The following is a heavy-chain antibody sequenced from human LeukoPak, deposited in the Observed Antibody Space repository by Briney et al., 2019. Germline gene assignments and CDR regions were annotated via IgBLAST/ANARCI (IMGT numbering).Heavy chain of an antibody. J-gene: IGHJ4*02. V-gene: IGHV4-34*01. CDR3: ARFGDYGDHVDGRKFDY. CDR2: INHSGST. CDR1: GGSFSGYY. Sequence: SETLSLTCAVYGGSFSGYYWSWIRQPPGKGLEWIGEINHSGSTNYNPSLKSRVTISVDTSKNQFSLKLSSVTAADTAVYYCARFGDYGDHVDGRKFDYWGQGTLVTVSS. D-gene: IGHD4-17*01.